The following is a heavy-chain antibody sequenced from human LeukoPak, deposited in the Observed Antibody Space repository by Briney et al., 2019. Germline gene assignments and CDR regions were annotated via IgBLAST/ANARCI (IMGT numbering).Heavy chain of an antibody. CDR3: ARGGYYDSSGYYEDAFDI. CDR2: IYPRESP. J-gene: IGHJ3*02. D-gene: IGHD3-22*01. CDR1: GGSISYYS. V-gene: IGHV4-4*07. Sequence: PSETLSLTCTVSGGSISYYSWSWMRQPAGKGLEWIGRIYPRESPNYNPSLRSRVIISVDTSKNQFSLKLSSVTAADTAVYYCARGGYYDSSGYYEDAFDIWGQGTMVTVSS.